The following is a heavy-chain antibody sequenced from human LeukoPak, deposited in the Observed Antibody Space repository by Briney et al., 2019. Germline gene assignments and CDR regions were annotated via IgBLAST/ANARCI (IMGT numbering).Heavy chain of an antibody. D-gene: IGHD4-23*01. V-gene: IGHV3-23*01. Sequence: GGSLRLSCAASGFTFSSYAMSWVRQAPGKGLEWVSAISGSGGSTYYADSVKGRFTISRGNSKNTLYLQMNSLRAEDTAVYYCAKSTVVRKFYYFDYWGQGTLVTVSS. CDR3: AKSTVVRKFYYFDY. CDR1: GFTFSSYA. J-gene: IGHJ4*02. CDR2: ISGSGGST.